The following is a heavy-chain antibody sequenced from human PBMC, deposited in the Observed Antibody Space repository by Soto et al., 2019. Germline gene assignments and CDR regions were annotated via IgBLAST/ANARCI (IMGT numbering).Heavy chain of an antibody. V-gene: IGHV4-31*03. CDR3: ARTPRGSGGYNDYYYYGMDV. Sequence: SETLSLTCTVSGGSISSGGYYWSWIRQHPGKGLEWIGYIYYSGSTYYNPSLKSRVTISVDTSKNQFSLKLSSVTAADTAVYYCARTPRGSGGYNDYYYYGMDVWGQGTTVTVSS. J-gene: IGHJ6*02. D-gene: IGHD5-12*01. CDR2: IYYSGST. CDR1: GGSISSGGYY.